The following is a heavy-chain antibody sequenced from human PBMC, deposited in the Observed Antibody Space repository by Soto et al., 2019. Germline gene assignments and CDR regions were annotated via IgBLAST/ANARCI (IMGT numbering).Heavy chain of an antibody. J-gene: IGHJ4*02. CDR3: AKDQDFWSGYFDY. V-gene: IGHV3-23*01. CDR2: ISGSGGST. D-gene: IGHD3-3*01. Sequence: PGGSLRLSCAASGFTFSRYAMSWVRQAPGKGLEWVSAISGSGGSTYYADSVKGRFTISRDNSKNTLYLQMNSLRAEDTAVYYCAKDQDFWSGYFDYWGQGTLVTVSS. CDR1: GFTFSRYA.